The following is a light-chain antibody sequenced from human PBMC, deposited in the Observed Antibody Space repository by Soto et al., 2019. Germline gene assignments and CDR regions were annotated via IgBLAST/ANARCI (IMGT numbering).Light chain of an antibody. J-gene: IGKJ1*01. CDR1: QRVSSSY. V-gene: IGKV3-20*01. CDR2: RTS. CDR3: QQYDSAPRT. Sequence: EIVLTQSPGTLSLSPGERATLSCRASQRVSSSYLAWYQQQPGQAPMLLIYRTSNRATGIPDRFSGSGSGTDFTLTISRLQPEDFAVYWCQQYDSAPRTFGEGTKVEIK.